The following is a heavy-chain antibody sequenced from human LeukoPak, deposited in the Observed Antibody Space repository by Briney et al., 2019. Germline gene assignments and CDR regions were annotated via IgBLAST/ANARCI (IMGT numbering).Heavy chain of an antibody. V-gene: IGHV1-69*01. CDR2: IIPIFGTA. J-gene: IGHJ6*04. Sequence: ASVKVFCKASGGTFSSYAISWVRQAPGQGLEWMGGIIPIFGTANYAQKFQGRVTITADESTSTAYMELSSLRSEDTAVYYCASYYGPGSYDRCYGMDVWGKGTTVTVSS. CDR3: ASYYGPGSYDRCYGMDV. CDR1: GGTFSSYA. D-gene: IGHD3-10*01.